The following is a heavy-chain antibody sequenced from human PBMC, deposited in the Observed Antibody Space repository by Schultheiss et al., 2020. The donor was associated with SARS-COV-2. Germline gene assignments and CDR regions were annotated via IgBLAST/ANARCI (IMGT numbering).Heavy chain of an antibody. J-gene: IGHJ6*02. Sequence: ASVKVSCKASGYTFTSYAMNWVRQAPGQGLEWMGWINPNSGGTNYAQKFQGRVTMTRDTSISTAYMELRSLRSDDTAVYYCARGPVTTDIDYYYYGMDVWGQGTTVTVSS. D-gene: IGHD4-17*01. CDR3: ARGPVTTDIDYYYYGMDV. CDR1: GYTFTSYA. V-gene: IGHV1-2*02. CDR2: INPNSGGT.